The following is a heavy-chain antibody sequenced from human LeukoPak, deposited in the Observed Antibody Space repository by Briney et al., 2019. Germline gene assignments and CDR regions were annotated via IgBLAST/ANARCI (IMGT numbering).Heavy chain of an antibody. CDR2: IRGKAYGGTT. CDR1: GFTFGDYA. J-gene: IGHJ4*02. CDR3: TKAYCGGNCWRDY. Sequence: GRSLRLSCTASGFTFGDYAMSWVRQAPGKGLEWVGLIRGKAYGGTTEYAASVKGRFTISRDDSKSIAYLQMNSLKPEDTAVYYCTKAYCGGNCWRDYWGQGTLVTVSS. D-gene: IGHD2-21*02. V-gene: IGHV3-49*04.